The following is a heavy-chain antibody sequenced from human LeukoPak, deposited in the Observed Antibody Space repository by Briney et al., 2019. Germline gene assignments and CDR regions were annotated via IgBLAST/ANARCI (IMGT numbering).Heavy chain of an antibody. CDR2: ISGSGGNT. Sequence: GGSLRLSCAASGFTFSSYAMSWVRQAPWKGLEWVSTISGSGGNTYYADSVKGRFTISRDNSKNTLFLQMNSLRAEDTAVYYCAKDNVGTPRLYCSSPSCNAFDIWGQGTMVTVSS. V-gene: IGHV3-23*01. CDR3: AKDNVGTPRLYCSSPSCNAFDI. D-gene: IGHD2-2*01. CDR1: GFTFSSYA. J-gene: IGHJ3*02.